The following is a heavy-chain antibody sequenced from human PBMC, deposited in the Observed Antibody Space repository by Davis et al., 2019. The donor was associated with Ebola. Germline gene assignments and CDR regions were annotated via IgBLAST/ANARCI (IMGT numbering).Heavy chain of an antibody. D-gene: IGHD4-17*01. CDR1: GGTFSSYA. Sequence: AALVKVSCKASGGTFSSYAISWVRQAPGQGLEWMGRIIPIFGTANYAQKFQGRVAITADESTSTAYMELSSLRSEDTAVYYCAREVYGDYDGSVFDYWGQGTLVTVSS. V-gene: IGHV1-69*13. CDR3: AREVYGDYDGSVFDY. CDR2: IIPIFGTA. J-gene: IGHJ4*02.